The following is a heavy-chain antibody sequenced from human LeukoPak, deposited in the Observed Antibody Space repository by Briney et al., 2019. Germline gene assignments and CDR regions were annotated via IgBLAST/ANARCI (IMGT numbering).Heavy chain of an antibody. CDR2: ISAHNGNT. D-gene: IGHD6-13*01. J-gene: IGHJ4*02. Sequence: VKVSCKASGDTLTNYGITWVRQAPGQGLEWMGWISAHNGNTIYAQKLQGRVTMTTDTSTNTAYLELRSLRADDTAMFYCASWSRLAAAGRGFDYWGQGTLVTVSS. CDR1: GDTLTNYG. CDR3: ASWSRLAAAGRGFDY. V-gene: IGHV1-18*01.